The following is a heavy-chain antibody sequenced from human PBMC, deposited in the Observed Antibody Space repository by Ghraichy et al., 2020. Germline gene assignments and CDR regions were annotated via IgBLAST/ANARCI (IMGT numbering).Heavy chain of an antibody. CDR3: ARNRRYPPLGDY. J-gene: IGHJ4*02. CDR1: GFTFSSYW. CDR2: IKQDGSET. D-gene: IGHD3-9*01. Sequence: GGSLRLSCAASGFTFSSYWMNWVRQAPGKGLEWVANIKQDGSETYYVDSVKGRFTISRDNAKNSLYLQMNSLRAEDTAVYYCARNRRYPPLGDYWGQGTLVTVSS. V-gene: IGHV3-7*03.